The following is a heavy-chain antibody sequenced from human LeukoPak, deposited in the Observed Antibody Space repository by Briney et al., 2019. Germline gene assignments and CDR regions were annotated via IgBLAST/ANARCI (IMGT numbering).Heavy chain of an antibody. Sequence: GGPLRLSCAASGFTFSSYAMSWVRQAPGKGLEWVSAISGSGGSTYYADSVKGRFTISRDNSKNTLYLQMNSLRAEDTAVYYCAKDNWNYGRIDYWGQGTLVTVSS. D-gene: IGHD1-7*01. CDR3: AKDNWNYGRIDY. CDR2: ISGSGGST. V-gene: IGHV3-23*01. CDR1: GFTFSSYA. J-gene: IGHJ4*02.